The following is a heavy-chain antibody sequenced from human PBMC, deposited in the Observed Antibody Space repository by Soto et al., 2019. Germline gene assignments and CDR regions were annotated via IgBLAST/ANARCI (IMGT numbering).Heavy chain of an antibody. CDR3: ARDSHVLDDAFDI. Sequence: QVQLVQSGAEVKKPGASVKVSCKASGYTFTSYAMHWVRQAPGQRLEWMGWINAGNGNTKYSQKFQGRVTITRDTSASTAYMGLSSLRSEDTAVYYCARDSHVLDDAFDIWGQGTMVTVSS. V-gene: IGHV1-3*01. D-gene: IGHD2-15*01. CDR1: GYTFTSYA. CDR2: INAGNGNT. J-gene: IGHJ3*02.